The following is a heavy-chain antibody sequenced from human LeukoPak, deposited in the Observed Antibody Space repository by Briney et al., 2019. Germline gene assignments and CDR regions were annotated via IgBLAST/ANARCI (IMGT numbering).Heavy chain of an antibody. V-gene: IGHV4-34*01. Sequence: NPSETLSLTCAVYGGSFSGYYWSWIRQPPGKGLEWIGEINHSGSTNYNPSLKSRVTISVDTSKNQFSLKLSSVTAADTAVYYCARGCGDSSSWYEEDWFDPWGQGTLVTVSS. CDR2: INHSGST. J-gene: IGHJ5*02. CDR3: ARGCGDSSSWYEEDWFDP. D-gene: IGHD6-13*01. CDR1: GGSFSGYY.